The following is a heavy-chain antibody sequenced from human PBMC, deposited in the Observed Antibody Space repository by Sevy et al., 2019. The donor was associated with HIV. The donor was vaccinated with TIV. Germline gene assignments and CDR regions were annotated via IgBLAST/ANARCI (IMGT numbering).Heavy chain of an antibody. Sequence: GGSLRLSCAASGFTFSSYGMHWVRQAPGKGLEWVAVISYDRSNKYYADSVKGRFTISRDNSKNTLYLQMNSLRAEDTAVYYCAKEGSTYYYGSESYGDYWGQGTLVTVSS. J-gene: IGHJ4*02. V-gene: IGHV3-30*18. CDR2: ISYDRSNK. D-gene: IGHD3-10*01. CDR3: AKEGSTYYYGSESYGDY. CDR1: GFTFSSYG.